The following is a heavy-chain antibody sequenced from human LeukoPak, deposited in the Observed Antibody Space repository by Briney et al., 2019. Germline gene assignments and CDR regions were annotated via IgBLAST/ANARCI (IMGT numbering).Heavy chain of an antibody. CDR1: GFTFSSYW. J-gene: IGHJ4*02. Sequence: GGSLRLSCAASGFTFSSYWMNWARQAPGKGLEWVASINHNGNVNYYVDSVKGRFTISRDNTKNSLYLQMNSLRAEDTAVFYCARDPYDTWSRKGNFDSWGQGTLVIVSS. V-gene: IGHV3-7*03. D-gene: IGHD3-3*01. CDR2: INHNGNVN. CDR3: ARDPYDTWSRKGNFDS.